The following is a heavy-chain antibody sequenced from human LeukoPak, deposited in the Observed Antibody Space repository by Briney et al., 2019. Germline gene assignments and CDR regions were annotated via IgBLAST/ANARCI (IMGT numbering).Heavy chain of an antibody. Sequence: SVKVSCKASGGTFSSYAISWVRQAPGQGLEWMGGIIPIFGTANYAQKFQGRVTITTDESTSTAYMELSSLRSEDTAVYYCARHTLGWSPDAFDIWGQGTMVTVSS. D-gene: IGHD3/OR15-3a*01. J-gene: IGHJ3*02. CDR3: ARHTLGWSPDAFDI. V-gene: IGHV1-69*05. CDR1: GGTFSSYA. CDR2: IIPIFGTA.